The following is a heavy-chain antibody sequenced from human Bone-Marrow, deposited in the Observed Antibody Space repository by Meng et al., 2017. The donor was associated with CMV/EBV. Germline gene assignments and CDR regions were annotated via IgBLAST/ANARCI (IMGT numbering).Heavy chain of an antibody. J-gene: IGHJ5*02. CDR2: MYYSGNT. D-gene: IGHD2-2*02. CDR1: GGPISSYY. Sequence: SATLSLPCTASGGPISSYYWIWIRQPPGKGLQWIGYMYYSGNTNYNPSLKSRVTISVDTSKNQFSLKLTSVTAADTAVYYCARDMGYCSSTSCNTDNWFDPWGQGTLVTVSS. CDR3: ARDMGYCSSTSCNTDNWFDP. V-gene: IGHV4-59*01.